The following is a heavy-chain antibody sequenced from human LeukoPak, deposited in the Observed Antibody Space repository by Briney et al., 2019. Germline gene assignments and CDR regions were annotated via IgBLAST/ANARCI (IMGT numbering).Heavy chain of an antibody. CDR3: ARGPTYAYYYDSSGYYFDY. J-gene: IGHJ4*02. Sequence: PGGSLRLSCAASGFTFSSYGMHWVRQAPGKGLEWVAVIWYDGSNKYYADSVKGRFTISRDNSKNTLYLQMNSLRAEDTAVYYCARGPTYAYYYDSSGYYFDYWGQGTLVTVSS. V-gene: IGHV3-33*01. CDR2: IWYDGSNK. D-gene: IGHD3-22*01. CDR1: GFTFSSYG.